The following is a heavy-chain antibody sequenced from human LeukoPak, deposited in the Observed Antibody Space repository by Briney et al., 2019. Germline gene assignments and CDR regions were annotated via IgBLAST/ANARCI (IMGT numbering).Heavy chain of an antibody. Sequence: ASVKVSCKASGYTFTSYGISWVRQAPGQGLEWMGWISAYNGNTNYAQKLQGRVTMTTDTSTSTAYRELRSLRSDDTAVYYCARDLYYYGSGSYPFDYWGQGTLVTVSS. CDR3: ARDLYYYGSGSYPFDY. V-gene: IGHV1-18*01. CDR2: ISAYNGNT. J-gene: IGHJ4*02. D-gene: IGHD3-10*01. CDR1: GYTFTSYG.